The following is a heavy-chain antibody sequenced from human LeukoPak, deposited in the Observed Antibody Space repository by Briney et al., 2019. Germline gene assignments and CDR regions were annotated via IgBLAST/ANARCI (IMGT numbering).Heavy chain of an antibody. Sequence: ASVNVSCKASGYTFTDYYIHWVRQAPGQGLEWMGWINPNSGGTNYAQTSQGRVTMTRDTSITTAYLELSRLRSDDTAVYYCARIGYNHHLDYWGQGTLVTVSS. D-gene: IGHD5-24*01. CDR2: INPNSGGT. CDR3: ARIGYNHHLDY. V-gene: IGHV1-2*02. CDR1: GYTFTDYY. J-gene: IGHJ4*02.